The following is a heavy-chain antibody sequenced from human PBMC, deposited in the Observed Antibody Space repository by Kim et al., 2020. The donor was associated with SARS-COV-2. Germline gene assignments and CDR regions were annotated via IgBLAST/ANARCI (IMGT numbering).Heavy chain of an antibody. J-gene: IGHJ4*02. D-gene: IGHD2-15*01. CDR3: AKFVAKAASD. Sequence: NDYAVSVKSRITINADTSKNPFTLQLNSVTPEDTAVYYCAKFVAKAASDWGQGTLITVSS. CDR2: N. V-gene: IGHV6-1*01.